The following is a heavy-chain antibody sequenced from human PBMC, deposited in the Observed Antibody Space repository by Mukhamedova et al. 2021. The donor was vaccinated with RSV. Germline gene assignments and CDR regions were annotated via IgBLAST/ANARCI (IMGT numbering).Heavy chain of an antibody. J-gene: IGHJ5*02. CDR1: GFTFGGYW. CDR3: AKSDWFDT. CDR2: IEGDGSSS. V-gene: IGHV3-74*03. Sequence: GFTFGGYWMHWVRQAPGKGLVWVSRIEGDGSSSTYADSVKGRFTISRDNAKSTLYLQMDGLRAEDTAVYYCAKSDWFDTWCQGTL.